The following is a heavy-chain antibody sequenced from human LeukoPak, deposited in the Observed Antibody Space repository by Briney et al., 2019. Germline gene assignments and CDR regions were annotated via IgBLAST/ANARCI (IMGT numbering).Heavy chain of an antibody. V-gene: IGHV3-23*01. CDR2: ITGSVGST. D-gene: IGHD3-22*01. J-gene: IGHJ4*02. CDR3: SPPRGDSSGYFYVY. CDR1: GLIFSSYV. Sequence: GGSLRLSCTAPGLIFSSYVMSWVRQAPGKGLEWVSTITGSVGSTVYADSVRGRFTISRDNSRSTLYLQKNSLRGEDTAIYYCSPPRGDSSGYFYVYWGQGTLVTVSS.